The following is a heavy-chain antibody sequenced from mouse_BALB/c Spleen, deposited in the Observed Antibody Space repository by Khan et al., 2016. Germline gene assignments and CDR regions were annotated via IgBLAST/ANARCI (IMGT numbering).Heavy chain of an antibody. CDR2: ISYDGSN. Sequence: EVQLQESGPGLVKPSQSLSLTCSVTGYSITSGYYWNWIRQFPGNNLEWMGYISYDGSNNYNPSLKNRISIARDTSKNQFFLKLNSVTTEDRATYYCARLRRVYAMDYWGQGTSVTVSS. D-gene: IGHD2-12*01. J-gene: IGHJ4*01. CDR3: ARLRRVYAMDY. CDR1: GYSITSGYY. V-gene: IGHV3-6*02.